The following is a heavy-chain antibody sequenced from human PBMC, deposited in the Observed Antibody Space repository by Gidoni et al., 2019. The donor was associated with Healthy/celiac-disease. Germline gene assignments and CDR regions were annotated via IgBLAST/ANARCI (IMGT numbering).Heavy chain of an antibody. CDR2: ITGSGDYT. J-gene: IGHJ4*02. V-gene: IGHV3-23*01. CDR3: TKAGATIPVDY. D-gene: IGHD4-17*01. Sequence: EIHLLESGGVLIHPWGSLRLPCAASGFTFTNFAMSWVRQAPGKGLEWVSGITGSGDYTYYADSVRGRFTISRDNSKNTLYLQMNSLRAEDTAVYYCTKAGATIPVDYWGQGTLVTVSS. CDR1: GFTFTNFA.